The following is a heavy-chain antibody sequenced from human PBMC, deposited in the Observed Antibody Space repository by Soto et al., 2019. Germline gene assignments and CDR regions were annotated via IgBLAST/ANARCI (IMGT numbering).Heavy chain of an antibody. CDR3: ARAPIVVVNYYYYYGMDV. J-gene: IGHJ6*02. V-gene: IGHV3-33*01. CDR2: IWYDGSNK. Sequence: GGSLRLSCAASGFTFSSYGMHWVRQAPGKGLEWVAVIWYDGSNKYYADSVKGRFTISRDSSKNTLYLQMNSLRAEDTAVYYCARAPIVVVNYYYYYGMDVWGQGTTVTVSS. D-gene: IGHD3-22*01. CDR1: GFTFSSYG.